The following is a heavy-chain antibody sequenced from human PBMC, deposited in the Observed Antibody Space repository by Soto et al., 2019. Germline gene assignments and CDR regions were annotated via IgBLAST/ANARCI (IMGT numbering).Heavy chain of an antibody. CDR1: GYTFTGYY. CDR2: INPNSGGT. V-gene: IGHV1-2*02. D-gene: IGHD6-13*01. Sequence: RASVKVSCKASGYTFTGYYMHWVRQAPEQGLEWMGWINPNSGGTNYAQKFQGRVTMTRDTSISTAYMELSRLRSDDTAVYYCASYKRGSSWYENWFDPWGQGTLVTVSS. J-gene: IGHJ5*02. CDR3: ASYKRGSSWYENWFDP.